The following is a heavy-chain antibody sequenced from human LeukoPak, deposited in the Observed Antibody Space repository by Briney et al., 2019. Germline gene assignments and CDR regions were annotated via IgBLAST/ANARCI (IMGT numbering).Heavy chain of an antibody. CDR1: GFTFSSYW. CDR2: INSDGSST. Sequence: PGGSLRLSFAASGFTFSSYWMHWVRQAPGKGLVWVSRINSDGSSTSYADSVKGRFTNSRDNAKNTLYLQMNSLRAEDTAVYYCAGEPPRATVDIVYWGQGTLVTVSS. J-gene: IGHJ4*02. CDR3: AGEPPRATVDIVY. D-gene: IGHD5-12*01. V-gene: IGHV3-74*01.